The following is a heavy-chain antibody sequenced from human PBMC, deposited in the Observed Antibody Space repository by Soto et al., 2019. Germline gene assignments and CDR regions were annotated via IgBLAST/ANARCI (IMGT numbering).Heavy chain of an antibody. J-gene: IGHJ6*02. CDR1: GYTFTSYG. D-gene: IGHD6-19*01. V-gene: IGHV1-18*01. Sequence: GPVKVSCKASGYTFTSYGISWVRQAPGQGLEWMGWISAYNGNTNYAQKLQGRVTMTTDTSTSTAYMELRSLRSDDTAVYYCARHQRAVAGDYYYYGMDVWGQGTTVTVSS. CDR3: ARHQRAVAGDYYYYGMDV. CDR2: ISAYNGNT.